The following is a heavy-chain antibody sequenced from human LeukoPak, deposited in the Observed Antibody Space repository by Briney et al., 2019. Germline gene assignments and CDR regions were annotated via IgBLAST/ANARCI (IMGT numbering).Heavy chain of an antibody. Sequence: PGGSLRLSCADPGFSFSTYWMSWVRQAPGEGLEWVANIHQVGNEIFSVDSVKGRFIISRDNAKNSMYLQMNTLRGEDTAVFFCASYREWTSNWYFDYLGQGNLVTGSS. D-gene: IGHD6-13*01. J-gene: IGHJ4*03. CDR1: GFSFSTYW. CDR2: IHQVGNEI. V-gene: IGHV3-7*01. CDR3: ASYREWTSNWYFDY.